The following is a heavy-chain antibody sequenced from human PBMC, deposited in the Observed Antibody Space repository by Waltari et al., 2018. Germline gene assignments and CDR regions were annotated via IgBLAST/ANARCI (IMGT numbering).Heavy chain of an antibody. CDR2: VNDAGGWT. CDR3: AKYANPSSYLDY. V-gene: IGHV3-23*01. Sequence: EVQVLESGGGLVQPGGSLRLSCAASGFTFSPYAMGWVRQAPVTGLEWLSAVNDAGGWTSHADSVRGRFTISRDNSKNSLYLQMNDLRVEDTAIYYCAKYANPSSYLDYWGQGTLVTVSS. CDR1: GFTFSPYA. J-gene: IGHJ4*02. D-gene: IGHD6-6*01.